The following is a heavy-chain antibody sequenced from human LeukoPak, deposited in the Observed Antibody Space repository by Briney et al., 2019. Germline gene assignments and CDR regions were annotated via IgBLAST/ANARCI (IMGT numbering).Heavy chain of an antibody. V-gene: IGHV3-48*01. Sequence: PGGSLRLSCAASGFTFNSYAFNWVRQAPGKGLEWVSYISSSSNVIYYTDSVKGRFAISRDNARNLLSLQMNSLRAEDTAVYYCASVAVTTSYWGQGTLVTVSS. CDR2: ISSSSNVI. CDR1: GFTFNSYA. D-gene: IGHD2-21*02. J-gene: IGHJ4*02. CDR3: ASVAVTTSY.